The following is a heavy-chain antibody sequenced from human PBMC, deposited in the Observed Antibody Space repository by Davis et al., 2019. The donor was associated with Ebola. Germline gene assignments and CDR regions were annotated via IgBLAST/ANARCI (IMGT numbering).Heavy chain of an antibody. CDR2: ISNSGGFT. J-gene: IGHJ4*02. Sequence: GGSLRLSCAVSGFTFSSYAMSWVRQAPGKGLEWVSAISNSGGFTKYADSVKGRFTISRDNSKNTLYLQMNSLRAEDTAVYYCARIRGYCNGNRCYSGMGFDYWGQGTLVTVSS. V-gene: IGHV3-23*01. CDR3: ARIRGYCNGNRCYSGMGFDY. CDR1: GFTFSSYA. D-gene: IGHD2-15*01.